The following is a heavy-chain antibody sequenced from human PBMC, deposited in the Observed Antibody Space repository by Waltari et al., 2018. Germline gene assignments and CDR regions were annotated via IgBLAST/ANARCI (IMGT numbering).Heavy chain of an antibody. V-gene: IGHV1-24*01. CDR2: FDPESGET. Sequence: QVQLVQSGAEVKKPGASVKVSCKVSGYTLTELSMHWVRQAPGKGLEWMGGFDPESGETIYAQKVQGRVTMTEETSTDTAYMELSSQRSEDTAVYYCATSTRTGIKIAVAGGAYFDYWGQGTLVTVSS. CDR3: ATSTRTGIKIAVAGGAYFDY. D-gene: IGHD6-19*01. CDR1: GYTLTELS. J-gene: IGHJ4*02.